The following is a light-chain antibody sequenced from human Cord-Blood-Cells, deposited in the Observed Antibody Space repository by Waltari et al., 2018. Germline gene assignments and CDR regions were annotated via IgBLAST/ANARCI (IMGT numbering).Light chain of an antibody. V-gene: IGKV4-1*01. Sequence: DIVMTQAPDSLAVFLGEGATLNCKSSQSVLYSSNNKNYLAWYQQKPGQPPKLLIYWASTRESGVPDRFSGSGSGTDFTLTISSLQAEDVAVYYCQQYYSTPYSFGQGTKLEIK. CDR3: QQYYSTPYS. CDR1: QSVLYSSNNKNY. J-gene: IGKJ2*03. CDR2: WAS.